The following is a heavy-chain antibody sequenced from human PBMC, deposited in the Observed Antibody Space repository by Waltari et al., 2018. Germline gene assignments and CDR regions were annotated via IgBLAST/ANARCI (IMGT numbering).Heavy chain of an antibody. CDR3: ASSLPGAFDI. J-gene: IGHJ3*02. Sequence: QLQLQESGPGLVKPSETLSLTCTVSGGSISSSSYYWGWIRQPPGKGLEWIGSIYYSGRPHCNPAPRGRVAIAVDTSKNQVALKLSSVTAADAAVYYCASSLPGAFDIWGQGTMVTGSS. V-gene: IGHV4-39*01. CDR2: IYYSGRP. CDR1: GGSISSSSYY.